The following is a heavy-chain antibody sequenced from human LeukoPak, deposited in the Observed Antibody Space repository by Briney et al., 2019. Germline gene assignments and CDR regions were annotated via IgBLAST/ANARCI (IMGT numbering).Heavy chain of an antibody. V-gene: IGHV3-9*01. D-gene: IGHD2-15*01. CDR1: GFTFDDYA. CDR3: ARVAGIGNYYYYGMDV. CDR2: ISWNSGSI. Sequence: GGSLRLSCAASGFTFDDYAMHWVRQAPGKGLEWVSGISWNSGSIGYADSVKGRFTISRDNAKNSLYLQMNSLRAEDTAVYYCARVAGIGNYYYYGMDVWGQGTTVTVSS. J-gene: IGHJ6*02.